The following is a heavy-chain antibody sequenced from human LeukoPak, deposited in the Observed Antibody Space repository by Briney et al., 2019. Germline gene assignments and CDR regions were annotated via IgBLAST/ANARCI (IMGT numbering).Heavy chain of an antibody. J-gene: IGHJ6*02. CDR2: MNPNSGNT. V-gene: IGHV1-8*01. Sequence: GASVKVSCKASGYTFTSYDINWVRQATGQGLEWMGWMNPNSGNTGYAQKFQGRVTMTRNTSISTAYMELRSLRSEDTAVYYCARQAYCSSTSCHIWAPYYYYYYGMDVWGQGTTVTVSS. D-gene: IGHD2-2*01. CDR3: ARQAYCSSTSCHIWAPYYYYYYGMDV. CDR1: GYTFTSYD.